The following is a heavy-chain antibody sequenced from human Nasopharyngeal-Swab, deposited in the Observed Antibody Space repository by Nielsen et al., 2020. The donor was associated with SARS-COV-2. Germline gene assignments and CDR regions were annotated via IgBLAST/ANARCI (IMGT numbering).Heavy chain of an antibody. D-gene: IGHD2-2*01. V-gene: IGHV3-30*02. CDR2: IRYDGSNK. CDR3: AKDMTAKYCSSTSCQREDAFDI. Sequence: GESLKISCAASGFTFSSYGTHWVRQAPGKGLEWVAFIRYDGSNKYYADSVKGRFTISRDNSKNTLYLQMNSLRAEDTAVYYCAKDMTAKYCSSTSCQREDAFDIWGQGTMVTVSS. J-gene: IGHJ3*02. CDR1: GFTFSSYG.